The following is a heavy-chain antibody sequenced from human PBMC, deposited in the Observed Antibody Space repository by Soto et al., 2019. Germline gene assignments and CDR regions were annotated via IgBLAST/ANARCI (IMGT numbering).Heavy chain of an antibody. D-gene: IGHD3-10*01. CDR2: ISAYNGNT. CDR1: GYRFASYA. V-gene: IGHV1-18*01. CDR3: ARERLTLVRGPQNLFDP. Sequence: QVHLVQSGGEVKKTGASVTVSCKASGYRFASYAIGWVRQAPGQGLEWVGWISAYNGNTRYAQKLQGRVTMTTDTSTSTAYMELRSLKSDDTAVYYCARERLTLVRGPQNLFDPWGQGTLVTVSS. J-gene: IGHJ5*02.